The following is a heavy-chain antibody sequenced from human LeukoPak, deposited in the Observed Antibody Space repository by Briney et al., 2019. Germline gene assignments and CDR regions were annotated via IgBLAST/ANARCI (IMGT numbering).Heavy chain of an antibody. V-gene: IGHV1-2*02. CDR1: GYTFTGYY. CDR2: INPNSGGT. Sequence: AASVKVSCKASGYTFTGYYMHWVRQAPGQGLEWMGWINPNSGGTNYAQKFQGRVTMTRDTSISTAYMELSRLRSDDTAVYYCARDMTSAYQLPTHWGQGTLVTVSS. CDR3: ARDMTSAYQLPTH. D-gene: IGHD2-2*01. J-gene: IGHJ4*02.